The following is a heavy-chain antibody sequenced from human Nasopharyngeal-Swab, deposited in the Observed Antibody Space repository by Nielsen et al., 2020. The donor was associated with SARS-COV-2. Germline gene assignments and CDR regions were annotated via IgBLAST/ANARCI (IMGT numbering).Heavy chain of an antibody. CDR1: GFTFSSYG. D-gene: IGHD6-19*01. CDR2: IWYDGSNK. Sequence: GGSLRLSYAASGFTFSSYGMHWVRQAPGKGLEWVAVIWYDGSNKYYADSVKGRFTISRDNSKNTLYLQMNSLRVEDTAVYYCARDAYSSGWYGGWFDPWGQGTLVTVSS. V-gene: IGHV3-33*01. CDR3: ARDAYSSGWYGGWFDP. J-gene: IGHJ5*02.